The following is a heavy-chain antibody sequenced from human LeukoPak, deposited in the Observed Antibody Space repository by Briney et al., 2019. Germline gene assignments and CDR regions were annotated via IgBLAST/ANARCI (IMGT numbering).Heavy chain of an antibody. Sequence: SETLSLTCAVYGGSFSGYYWSWIRQPPGKGLEWIGEINHSGSTNYNPSLKSRVTISVDTSKNQFSLKLSSVTAADTAVYYCARGLYSSGWYPFDYWGQGTLVTVSS. CDR2: INHSGST. CDR1: GGSFSGYY. J-gene: IGHJ4*02. D-gene: IGHD6-19*01. CDR3: ARGLYSSGWYPFDY. V-gene: IGHV4-34*01.